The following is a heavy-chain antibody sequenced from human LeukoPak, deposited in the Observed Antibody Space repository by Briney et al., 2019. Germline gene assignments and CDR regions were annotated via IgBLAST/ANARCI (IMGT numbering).Heavy chain of an antibody. V-gene: IGHV3-23*01. Sequence: PGGSLRLSCAASGFTFSSYAMSWVRQAPGKGLEWVSAISGSGGSTYYADSVKGRFTISRDNSKNTLYLQMNSLRAEDTAVYYCAKAGRAAAGISLTFDYWGQGTLVTVSS. CDR1: GFTFSSYA. J-gene: IGHJ4*02. CDR2: ISGSGGST. CDR3: AKAGRAAAGISLTFDY. D-gene: IGHD6-13*01.